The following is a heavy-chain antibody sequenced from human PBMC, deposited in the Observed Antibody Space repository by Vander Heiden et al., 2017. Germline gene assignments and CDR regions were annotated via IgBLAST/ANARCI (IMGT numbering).Heavy chain of an antibody. J-gene: IGHJ5*02. D-gene: IGHD1-1*01. CDR3: ARSVVQSGTTPARKGWFDP. CDR2: ISYDGINK. CDR1: GFTFTSYA. V-gene: IGHV3-30-3*01. Sequence: QVHLLESGGGVVQTGWAMRLSFAAAGFTFTSYAIHWVRQAPGKGLEWGAVISYDGINKYYAESVKGRFTNSSDNSKKTLYLQMESLRAEDTAVYYWARSVVQSGTTPARKGWFDPWGQGTMVTVSS.